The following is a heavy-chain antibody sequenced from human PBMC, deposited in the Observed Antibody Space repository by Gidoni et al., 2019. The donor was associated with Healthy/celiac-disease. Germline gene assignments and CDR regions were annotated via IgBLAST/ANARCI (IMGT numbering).Heavy chain of an antibody. D-gene: IGHD1-20*01. CDR2: INHSGST. J-gene: IGHJ6*02. CDR3: ARYKRGRHYYYYGMDV. V-gene: IGHV4-34*01. Sequence: QVQLQQWGAGLLKPSETLSLTCAVYGGSFSGYYWSWIRQPPGKGLEWIGEINHSGSTNYNPSLKSRVTISVDTSKNQFSLKLSSVTAADTAVYYCARYKRGRHYYYYGMDVWGQGTTVTVSS. CDR1: GGSFSGYY.